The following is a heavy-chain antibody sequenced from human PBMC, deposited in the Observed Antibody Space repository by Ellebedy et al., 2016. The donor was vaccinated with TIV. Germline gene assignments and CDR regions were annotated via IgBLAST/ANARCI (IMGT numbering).Heavy chain of an antibody. D-gene: IGHD5-18*01. J-gene: IGHJ4*02. CDR3: ARLEGIQLWHLDY. CDR1: GCSISSYY. V-gene: IGHV4-59*08. Sequence: MPSETLSLTFSVSGCSISSYYWTWIRQPPGKGLEWIGHIHYSGRTTYNPSLESRVTLSVDTSRNQFSLKLSAVTAADTAVYYCARLEGIQLWHLDYWGQGTLVTVSS. CDR2: IHYSGRT.